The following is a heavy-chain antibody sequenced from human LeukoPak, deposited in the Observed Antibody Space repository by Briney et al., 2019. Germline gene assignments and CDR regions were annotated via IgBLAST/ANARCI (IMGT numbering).Heavy chain of an antibody. Sequence: ASVKVSCKASGYTFTSYYMHWMRQAPGQGLEWMGIINPSGGSTSYAPKFQGRVTMTRDTSTSTVYMDLSSLRSEDTAVYYCARDSHDTSGYPGYWGQGTLVTVSS. J-gene: IGHJ4*02. CDR2: INPSGGST. CDR1: GYTFTSYY. CDR3: ARDSHDTSGYPGY. V-gene: IGHV1-46*01. D-gene: IGHD3-22*01.